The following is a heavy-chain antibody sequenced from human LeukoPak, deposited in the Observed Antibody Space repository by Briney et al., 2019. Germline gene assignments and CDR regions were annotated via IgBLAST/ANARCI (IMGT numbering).Heavy chain of an antibody. CDR1: GGSISSGSYY. D-gene: IGHD3-10*01. V-gene: IGHV4-61*02. CDR2: IYTSGST. Sequence: SQTLSLTCTVSGGSISSGSYYWSCIRQPAGKGLEWIGRIYTSGSTNYNPSLKSRVTMSVDTSKNQFSLKLSSVTAADTAVYYCARGNGGQNLWFGERYYYCMDVWGKGTTVTISS. J-gene: IGHJ6*03. CDR3: ARGNGGQNLWFGERYYYCMDV.